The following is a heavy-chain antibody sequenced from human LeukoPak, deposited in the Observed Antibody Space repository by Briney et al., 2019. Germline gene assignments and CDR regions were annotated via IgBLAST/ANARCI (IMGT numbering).Heavy chain of an antibody. V-gene: IGHV7-4-1*02. J-gene: IGHJ5*02. CDR3: ARDRRFSGYCSSTSCLNWFDP. CDR1: GYTSTSYA. CDR2: INTNTGNP. Sequence: ASVKVSCKASGYTSTSYAMNWVRQAPGQGLEWMGWINTNTGNPTYAQGFTGRFVFSLDTSVSTAYLQISSLKAEDTAVYYCARDRRFSGYCSSTSCLNWFDPWGQGTLVTVSS. D-gene: IGHD2-2*01.